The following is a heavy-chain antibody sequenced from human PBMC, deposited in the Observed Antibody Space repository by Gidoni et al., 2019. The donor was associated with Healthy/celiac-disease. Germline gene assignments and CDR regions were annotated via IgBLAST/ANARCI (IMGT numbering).Heavy chain of an antibody. J-gene: IGHJ4*02. CDR1: GGSFSGYY. V-gene: IGHV4-34*01. CDR2: INHSGST. D-gene: IGHD6-19*01. Sequence: QVQLQQWGAGLLKPSETLSLTCAVYGGSFSGYYWSWIRQPPGKGREGIGEINHSGSTNYNPSLKSRVTISVDTSKNQFSLKLSSVTAADTAVYYCARGGIAVAGTVYYFDYWGQGTLVTVSS. CDR3: ARGGIAVAGTVYYFDY.